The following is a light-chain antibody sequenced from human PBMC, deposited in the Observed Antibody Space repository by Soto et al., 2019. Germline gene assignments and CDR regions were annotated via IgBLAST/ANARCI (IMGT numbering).Light chain of an antibody. CDR2: GAS. Sequence: EIVLTQSPGTLSLSPGERATLSCRASQSVSSTYLDWYQQKPGQAPRLLIYGASNRATGIPDRFSGSGSGTDFTLTISRLEPEDFAVYYCQQYDSSPYAFGQGTKQESK. CDR1: QSVSSTY. V-gene: IGKV3-20*01. J-gene: IGKJ2*01. CDR3: QQYDSSPYA.